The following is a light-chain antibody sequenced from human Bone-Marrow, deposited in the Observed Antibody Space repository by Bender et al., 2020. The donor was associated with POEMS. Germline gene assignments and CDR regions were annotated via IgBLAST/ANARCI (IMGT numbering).Light chain of an antibody. CDR1: SSEVGGYHL. CDR2: EGS. Sequence: QSALTQPASVSGSPGQSITISCTGTSSEVGGYHLISWYQHHPGKAPKLVIYEGSKRPSGVSNHFSGSKSGNTASLTNSGRRAEDYADYYCNSDTRSSTLYVFGSGTTVTVL. J-gene: IGLJ1*01. V-gene: IGLV2-14*02. CDR3: NSDTRSSTLYV.